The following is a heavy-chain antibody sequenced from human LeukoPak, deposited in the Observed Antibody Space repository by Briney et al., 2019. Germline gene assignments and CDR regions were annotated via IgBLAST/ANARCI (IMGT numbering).Heavy chain of an antibody. Sequence: GGSLRLSCAASGFTFSNYAMSWVRLAPGQGLEWVSGISDSGGGSYYADSVKGRFTISRDNSKNTLYLQMDSLRAEETAVYYCAKDSSTVRGEFDYWGQGTLDTVSS. CDR3: AKDSSTVRGEFDY. CDR2: ISDSGGGS. V-gene: IGHV3-23*01. CDR1: GFTFSNYA. J-gene: IGHJ4*02. D-gene: IGHD3-10*01.